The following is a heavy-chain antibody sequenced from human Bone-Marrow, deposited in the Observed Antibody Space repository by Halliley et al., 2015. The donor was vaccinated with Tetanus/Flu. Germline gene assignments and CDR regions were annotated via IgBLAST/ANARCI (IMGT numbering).Heavy chain of an antibody. V-gene: IGHV4-30-2*04. CDR3: ARTRGYSLAYNNFDH. CDR2: IYNTGNS. Sequence: IGYIYNTGNSYYNPSLGGRVTISVDTSKSQFPLSVYSVTDADTAVYYCARTRGYSLAYNNFDHWGQGVLVTVSS. D-gene: IGHD5-18*01. J-gene: IGHJ4*02.